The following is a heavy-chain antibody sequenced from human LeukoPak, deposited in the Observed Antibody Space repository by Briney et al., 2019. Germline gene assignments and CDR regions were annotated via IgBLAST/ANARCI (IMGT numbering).Heavy chain of an antibody. V-gene: IGHV3-7*03. J-gene: IGHJ4*02. CDR3: ARGKPNSSSWYLFDY. CDR2: IKQDGSEK. D-gene: IGHD6-13*01. Sequence: GGSLRLSCAVSGFTFNNYAMSWVRQAPGKGLEWVANIKQDGSEKYYVDSVKGRFTVSRDNSKNTLYLQMNSLRAEDTAVYYCARGKPNSSSWYLFDYWGQGTLVTVSS. CDR1: GFTFNNYA.